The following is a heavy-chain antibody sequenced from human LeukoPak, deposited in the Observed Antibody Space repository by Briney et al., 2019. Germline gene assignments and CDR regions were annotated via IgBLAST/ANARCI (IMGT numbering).Heavy chain of an antibody. CDR2: INHSGST. CDR3: ARSPANDSGSSDAFDI. V-gene: IGHV4-34*01. J-gene: IGHJ3*02. CDR1: GGSFSGYY. Sequence: SETLSLTCAVYGGSFSGYYWSWIRQPPGKGLEWIGEINHSGSTNYNPSLKSRVTISVDTSKNQFSLKLSSVTAADTAVYYCARSPANDSGSSDAFDIWGQGTMVTVSS. D-gene: IGHD1-26*01.